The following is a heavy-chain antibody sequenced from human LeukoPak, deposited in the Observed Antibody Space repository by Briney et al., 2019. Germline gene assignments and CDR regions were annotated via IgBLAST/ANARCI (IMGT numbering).Heavy chain of an antibody. Sequence: ASVKVSCKASGGTFSSYAISWVRQAPGQGLEWMGRIIPILGIANYAQKFQGRVTITADKSTSTAYMELSSLRSEDTAVYYCARRVGPEYSSSWYGLPYDFWGQGTLVTVSS. CDR2: IIPILGIA. V-gene: IGHV1-69*04. D-gene: IGHD6-13*01. J-gene: IGHJ4*02. CDR3: ARRVGPEYSSSWYGLPYDF. CDR1: GGTFSSYA.